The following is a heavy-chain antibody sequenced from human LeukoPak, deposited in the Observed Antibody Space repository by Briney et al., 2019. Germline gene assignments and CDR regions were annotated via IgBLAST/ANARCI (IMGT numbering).Heavy chain of an antibody. D-gene: IGHD3-22*01. Sequence: AGRSLRLSCAASGFTFSSYAMSWVRQAPGKGLDWVSAISASGGSTYYADSVKGRFTISRDNSKNTLYLQMNSLRAEDTAVYYCAKDGVVVPTVIVVVAYFDYWGQGTLVTVSS. CDR1: GFTFSSYA. CDR3: AKDGVVVPTVIVVVAYFDY. V-gene: IGHV3-23*01. CDR2: ISASGGST. J-gene: IGHJ4*02.